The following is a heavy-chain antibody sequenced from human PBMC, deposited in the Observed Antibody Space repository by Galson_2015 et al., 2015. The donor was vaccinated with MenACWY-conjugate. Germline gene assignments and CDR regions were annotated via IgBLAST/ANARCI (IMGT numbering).Heavy chain of an antibody. V-gene: IGHV1-69*04. J-gene: IGHJ4*02. CDR2: IIPFLGIP. D-gene: IGHD2-2*01. Sequence: SVKVSCKASGSIFNNYAISWVRQAPGQGLEWVGRIIPFLGIPTYAQKFQGSVTITATKSTTPVYMELSSLTSEDTAVYYCARIGTTDCGSTSCFDYWGQGTLVTVSS. CDR3: ARIGTTDCGSTSCFDY. CDR1: GSIFNNYA.